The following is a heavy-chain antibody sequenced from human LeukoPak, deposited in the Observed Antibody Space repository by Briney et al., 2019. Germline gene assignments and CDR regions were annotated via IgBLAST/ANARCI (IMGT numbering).Heavy chain of an antibody. D-gene: IGHD6-19*01. CDR3: ARRYSNGWYFDY. CDR1: GGSISSYY. CDR2: IYTSGST. V-gene: IGHV4-4*07. Sequence: SETLSLTCTVSGGSISSYYWSWIRQPAGKGLEWIGRIYTSGSTNCNPSLKSRVTISVDTSKNQFSLKLTSVTAADTAVYYCARRYSNGWYFDYWGQGTLVTVSS. J-gene: IGHJ4*02.